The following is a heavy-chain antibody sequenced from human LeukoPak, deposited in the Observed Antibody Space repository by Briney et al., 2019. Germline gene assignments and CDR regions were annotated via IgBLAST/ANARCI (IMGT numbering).Heavy chain of an antibody. V-gene: IGHV4-39*07. D-gene: IGHD4-17*01. CDR3: ARECVRRSFDI. CDR2: IYYSGST. Sequence: SETLSLTCTVSGGSISSGSYYWGWIRQPPGKGLEWIGTIYYSGSTYYNPSLKSRVTISVDTSKNQFSLKLSSVTAADTAVYYCARECVRRSFDIWGQGTMVTVSS. J-gene: IGHJ3*02. CDR1: GGSISSGSYY.